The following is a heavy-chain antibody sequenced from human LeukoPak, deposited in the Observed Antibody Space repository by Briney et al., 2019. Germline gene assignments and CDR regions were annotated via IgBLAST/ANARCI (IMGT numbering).Heavy chain of an antibody. CDR1: RYTFTGYY. Sequence: ASVKVSCKASRYTFTGYYMHWVRQAPGQGLEWMGWINPNTGGTDYAQKFQGRVTMTRDTSISTAYMELSRLRSDDTAVYYCARGSGEGYTYGRYYFDYWGQGTLVTVSS. CDR3: ARGSGEGYTYGRYYFDY. D-gene: IGHD5-18*01. CDR2: INPNTGGT. V-gene: IGHV1-2*02. J-gene: IGHJ4*02.